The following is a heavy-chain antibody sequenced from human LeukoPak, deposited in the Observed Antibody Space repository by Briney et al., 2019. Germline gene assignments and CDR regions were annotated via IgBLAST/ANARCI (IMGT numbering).Heavy chain of an antibody. Sequence: SETLSLTCSVSGGSIRSYYWSWIRQPAGKGLEWIGLIYSSGSSNYNPSLKSRVTISVDKPKNQFSLKLNSVTAADTAVYYCARYSGADDDVVVLDVWGKGTTVTVSS. CDR3: ARYSGADDDVVVLDV. J-gene: IGHJ6*04. CDR1: GGSIRSYY. D-gene: IGHD5-12*01. V-gene: IGHV4-4*07. CDR2: IYSSGSS.